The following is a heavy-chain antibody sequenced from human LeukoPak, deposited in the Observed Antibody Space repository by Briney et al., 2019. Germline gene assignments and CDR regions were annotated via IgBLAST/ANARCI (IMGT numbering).Heavy chain of an antibody. CDR3: AGSGWFSPEYFQH. CDR2: ISFSGST. CDR1: GDSISSSRYY. Sequence: ASETLSLTCTVSGDSISSSRYYWGWIRQPPGKGLEWIVSISFSGSTYYNPSPKSRVTISVHTSKNQFSLRLSSVTAADTAVYYCAGSGWFSPEYFQHWGQGTLVTVSS. D-gene: IGHD6-19*01. V-gene: IGHV4-39*01. J-gene: IGHJ1*01.